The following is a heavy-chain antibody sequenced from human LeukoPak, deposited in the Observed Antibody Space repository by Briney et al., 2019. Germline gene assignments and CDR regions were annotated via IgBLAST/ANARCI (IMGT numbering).Heavy chain of an antibody. Sequence: GGSLRLSCAASRFTFSTYSIHWVRQAPGKGLEWVAFIRYDGSNQYYADSVKGRFTISRDNSKNTLYLQMNSLRAEDTAVYYCAKDGDGYYLDYWGREPWSPSP. V-gene: IGHV3-30*02. D-gene: IGHD3-22*01. CDR1: RFTFSTYS. CDR2: IRYDGSNQ. J-gene: IGHJ4*02. CDR3: AKDGDGYYLDY.